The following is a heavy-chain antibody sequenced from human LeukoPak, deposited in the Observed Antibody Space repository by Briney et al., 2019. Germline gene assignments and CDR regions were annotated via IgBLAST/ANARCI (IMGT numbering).Heavy chain of an antibody. CDR2: IYTSGST. V-gene: IGHV4-4*09. D-gene: IGHD6-19*01. CDR3: ARHLGYSSGWYLSRQTPPDNWFDP. Sequence: SETLSLTCTVSGGSISSYYWSWIRQPPGKGLEWIGYIYTSGSTNYNPSLKSRVTISVDTSKNQFSLKLSSVTAADTAVYYCARHLGYSSGWYLSRQTPPDNWFDPWGQGTLVTVSS. J-gene: IGHJ5*02. CDR1: GGSISSYY.